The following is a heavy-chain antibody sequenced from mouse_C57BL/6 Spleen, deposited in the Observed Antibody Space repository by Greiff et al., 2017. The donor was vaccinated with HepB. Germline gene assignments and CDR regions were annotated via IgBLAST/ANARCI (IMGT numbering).Heavy chain of an antibody. CDR2: INPSSGYT. Sequence: VQLQQSGAELARPGASVKMSCKASGFTFTSYTMHWVKQRPGQGLEWIGYINPSSGYTKYNQKFKDKATLTADKSSSTAYMQLSSLTSEDSAVYYCARSGYFDVWGTGTTVTVSS. V-gene: IGHV1-4*01. J-gene: IGHJ1*03. CDR1: GFTFTSYT. CDR3: ARSGYFDV.